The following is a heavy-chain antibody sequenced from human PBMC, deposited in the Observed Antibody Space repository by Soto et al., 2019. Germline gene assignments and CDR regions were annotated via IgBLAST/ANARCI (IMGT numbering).Heavy chain of an antibody. Sequence: SQTLSLTCAISGDSVSSNSAAWNWIRQSPSRGLEWLGRTYYRSKWYNDYAVSVKSRITINPDTSKNQFSLQLNPVTPEDTAVYYCARASSGWYGAGYYYGMDVWGQGTTVTVSS. CDR2: TYYRSKWYN. CDR1: GDSVSSNSAA. V-gene: IGHV6-1*01. D-gene: IGHD6-19*01. J-gene: IGHJ6*02. CDR3: ARASSGWYGAGYYYGMDV.